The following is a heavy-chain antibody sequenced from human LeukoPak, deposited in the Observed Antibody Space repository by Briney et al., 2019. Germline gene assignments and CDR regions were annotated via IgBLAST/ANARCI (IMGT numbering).Heavy chain of an antibody. J-gene: IGHJ4*02. CDR1: GFTFSSYA. V-gene: IGHV3-64*01. D-gene: IGHD3-22*01. CDR3: ARDYYDSSGPLLG. CDR2: ISSNGGST. Sequence: PGGSLRLSCAASGFTFSSYAMHWVRQAPGKGLEYVSAISSNGGSTYYANSVKGRFTISRDNSKNTLYLQMGSLRAEDMAVYYCARDYYDSSGPLLGWGQGTLVTVSS.